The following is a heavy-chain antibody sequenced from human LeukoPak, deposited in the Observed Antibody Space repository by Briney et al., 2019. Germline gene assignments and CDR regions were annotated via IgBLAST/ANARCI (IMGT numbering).Heavy chain of an antibody. J-gene: IGHJ4*02. D-gene: IGHD6-6*01. CDR3: ARHYSRSSRFDY. V-gene: IGHV4-4*09. CDR1: GGSISNYY. CDR2: IYSSGST. Sequence: ETLSLTCTVSGGSISNYYWSWIRQPPGKGLEWIGYIYSSGSTKCNASLKSRVTISVDTSKNQFSLKLSSVTAADTAVYYCARHYSRSSRFDYWGQGTLVTVSP.